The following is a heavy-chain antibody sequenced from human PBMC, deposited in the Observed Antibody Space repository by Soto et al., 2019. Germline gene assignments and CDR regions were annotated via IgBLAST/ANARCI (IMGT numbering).Heavy chain of an antibody. J-gene: IGHJ5*02. Sequence: ASETLSLTCSVSGGTISGYYRTWIRQPAGKGREWIGRIYSSGNTKYNPSLQSRVTMSLDTSNNQFSLRLSSVTAADTAVYYCARGQRFSDWFDPWGQGTLVTVSS. CDR3: ARGQRFSDWFDP. D-gene: IGHD3-3*01. CDR1: GGTISGYY. V-gene: IGHV4-4*07. CDR2: IYSSGNT.